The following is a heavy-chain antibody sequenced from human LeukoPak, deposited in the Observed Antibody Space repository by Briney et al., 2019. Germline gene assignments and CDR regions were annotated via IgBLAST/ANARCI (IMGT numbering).Heavy chain of an antibody. V-gene: IGHV1-3*01. Sequence: GASMKVSCKASGYTLTSYAMHWVRQAPGQRLEWMGWMNAGNGNTKYSQKFQGRVTITRDTSASTAYMELSSLRSEDTAVYYCARDGRYCSGGSCYSYNWFDPWGQGTLVTVSS. CDR3: ARDGRYCSGGSCYSYNWFDP. D-gene: IGHD2-15*01. CDR2: MNAGNGNT. J-gene: IGHJ5*02. CDR1: GYTLTSYA.